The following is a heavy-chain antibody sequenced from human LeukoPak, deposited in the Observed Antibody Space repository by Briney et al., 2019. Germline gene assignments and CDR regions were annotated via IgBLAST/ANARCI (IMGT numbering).Heavy chain of an antibody. J-gene: IGHJ4*02. CDR3: AEDIWTTVTPLFDY. CDR1: GFTFDDYA. V-gene: IGHV3-9*01. CDR2: ISWNSGSI. Sequence: GGSLRLSCAASGFTFDDYAMHWVRQAPGKGLEWVSGISWNSGSIGYADSVKGRFTISRDNAKNSLYLQMNSLRAEDTALYYCAEDIWTTVTPLFDYWGQGTLVTVSS. D-gene: IGHD4-17*01.